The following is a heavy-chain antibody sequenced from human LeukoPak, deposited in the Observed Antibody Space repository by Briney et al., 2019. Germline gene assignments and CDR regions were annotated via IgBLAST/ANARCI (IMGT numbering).Heavy chain of an antibody. CDR2: IYTSGST. CDR1: AGSISSYY. V-gene: IGHV4-4*09. CDR3: ARLNIVVVPAAMGYYYYYMDV. J-gene: IGHJ6*03. Sequence: PSETLSLTWTVYAGSISSYYWGWNRPPQGKGLEWIGYIYTSGSTNSHPSPRSGFTISVDTSKNQFSLKLSSVTAAATAVYYCARLNIVVVPAAMGYYYYYMDVWGKGTTVTVSS. D-gene: IGHD2-2*01.